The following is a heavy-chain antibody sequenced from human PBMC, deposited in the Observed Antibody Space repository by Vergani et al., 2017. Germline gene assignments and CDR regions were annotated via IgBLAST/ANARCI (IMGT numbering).Heavy chain of an antibody. D-gene: IGHD6-19*01. J-gene: IGHJ4*02. CDR2: IRSKAYGGTT. CDR3: TRDLGGAVAGYLDY. CDR1: GFTFGDYA. V-gene: IGHV3-49*03. Sequence: VQLVESGGGLVQPGGSLRLSCTASGFTFGDYAMSWLRQAPGKGLEWVGFIRSKAYGGTTEYAASVKGRFTISRDDSKSIAYLQMNSLKTEDTAVYYCTRDLGGAVAGYLDYWGQGTLVTVSS.